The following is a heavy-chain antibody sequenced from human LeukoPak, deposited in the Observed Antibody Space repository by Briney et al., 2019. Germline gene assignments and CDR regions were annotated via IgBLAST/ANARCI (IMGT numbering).Heavy chain of an antibody. D-gene: IGHD6-13*01. CDR3: ARHESSSWYDY. V-gene: IGHV4-59*08. Sequence: SETLSLTCTVYGGSISSYYWSWIRQPPGKGLEWIGYIYYSGSTNYNPSLKSRVTISVDTSKNQFSLKLSSVTAADTAVYYCARHESSSWYDYWGQGTLVTVSS. CDR1: GGSISSYY. CDR2: IYYSGST. J-gene: IGHJ4*02.